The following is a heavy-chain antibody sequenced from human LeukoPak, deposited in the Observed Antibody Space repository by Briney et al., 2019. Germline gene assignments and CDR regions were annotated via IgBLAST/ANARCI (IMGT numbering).Heavy chain of an antibody. J-gene: IGHJ4*02. CDR3: ARDLEGSGSFYRPSYDY. Sequence: GGSLRLSCAASGFTFSSYGMHWVRQAPGKGLQWVAFIRYDGSNKYYADSVKGRFTISRDNSKNTLYLQMNSLRAEDTAVYYCARDLEGSGSFYRPSYDYWGQGTLVTVSS. D-gene: IGHD3-10*01. CDR2: IRYDGSNK. V-gene: IGHV3-30*02. CDR1: GFTFSSYG.